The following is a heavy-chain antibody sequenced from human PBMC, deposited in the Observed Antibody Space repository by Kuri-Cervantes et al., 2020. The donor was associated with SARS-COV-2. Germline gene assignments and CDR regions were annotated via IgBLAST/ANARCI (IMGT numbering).Heavy chain of an antibody. V-gene: IGHV3-21*01. CDR3: ASLLSGGGAHLYFFYMDA. CDR1: GFTFSTYS. J-gene: IGHJ6*03. CDR2: ISSSSSQR. D-gene: IGHD3-16*01. Sequence: LSLTCAASGFTFSTYSMTWVRQAPGKGLEWVSSISSSSSQRYYVDSVKGRFTISRDNAKNSLYLQMNSLRAEDTAVYYCASLLSGGGAHLYFFYMDAWGQGTSVTVSS.